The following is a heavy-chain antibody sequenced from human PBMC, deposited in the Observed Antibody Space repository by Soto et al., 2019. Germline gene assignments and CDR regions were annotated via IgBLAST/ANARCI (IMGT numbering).Heavy chain of an antibody. J-gene: IGHJ3*02. D-gene: IGHD2-8*02. CDR2: FYYSGST. V-gene: IGHV4-30-4*01. CDR3: GRAPYRGANSLVAFDI. Sequence: QVQLQESGPGLVKPSQTLSLTCTVSGGSISTEYYWSWIRQPPEKGLKWIGYFYYSGSTYYNQSLKNRITTSVNTSKNQFSLKVYSVAAADTAVNYCGRAPYRGANSLVAFDIWGQWTMVTVSS. CDR1: GGSISTEYY.